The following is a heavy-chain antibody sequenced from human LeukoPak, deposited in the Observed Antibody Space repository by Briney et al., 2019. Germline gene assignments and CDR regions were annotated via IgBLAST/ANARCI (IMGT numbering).Heavy chain of an antibody. D-gene: IGHD1-26*01. CDR1: GFTFSSYW. J-gene: IGHJ4*02. V-gene: IGHV3-23*01. CDR2: ISGSGGST. CDR3: AKRGAEVGTTVAPGDY. Sequence: GGSLRLSCAASGFTFSSYWMHWVRQAPGKGLEWVSAISGSGGSTYYADSVKGRFTISRDNSKNTLYLQMNSLRAEDTAVYYCAKRGAEVGTTVAPGDYWGQGTLVTVSS.